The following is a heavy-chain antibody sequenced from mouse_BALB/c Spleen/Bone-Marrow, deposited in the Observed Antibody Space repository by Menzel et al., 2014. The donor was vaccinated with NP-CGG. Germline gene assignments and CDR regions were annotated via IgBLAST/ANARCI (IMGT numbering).Heavy chain of an antibody. D-gene: IGHD1-1*01. CDR3: AGSTPLAY. CDR1: GYAFSRSW. Sequence: QLQQSGAELVRPGSSVKISCKASGYAFSRSWMNWVKQRPGQGLEWIGQIYPGDDDTNYSGKFKGRATLTADKSSGTAYMQLSSLTSEDSAVYFCAGSTPLAYWGQGTLVTVSA. V-gene: IGHV1-80*01. CDR2: IYPGDDDT. J-gene: IGHJ3*01.